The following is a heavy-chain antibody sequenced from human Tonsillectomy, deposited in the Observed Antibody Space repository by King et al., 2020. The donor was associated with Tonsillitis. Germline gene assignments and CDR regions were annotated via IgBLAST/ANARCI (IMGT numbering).Heavy chain of an antibody. J-gene: IGHJ4*02. CDR2: IYYSGNT. V-gene: IGHV4-39*01. Sequence: QLQESGPGLVKPSETLSLTCTVSGGSISSTNYYWGWIRQPPGKGLEWIGSIYYSGNTYYNPSLKSRVTISVDTSKNQFSLKLSSVTADDTAVYYCARLSGGIPFMLPFGGVYPFWGQGTLVTVSS. CDR1: GGSISSTNYY. D-gene: IGHD3-16*01. CDR3: ARLSGGIPFMLPFGGVYPF.